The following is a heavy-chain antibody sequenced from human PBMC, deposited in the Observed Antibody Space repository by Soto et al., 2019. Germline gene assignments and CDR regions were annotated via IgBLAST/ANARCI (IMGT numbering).Heavy chain of an antibody. D-gene: IGHD2-21*01. CDR2: MSFDENSK. V-gene: IGHV3-30-3*01. J-gene: IGHJ4*02. CDR1: GFAVSSYS. Sequence: QVQLVESGGGVVQPGTSLRLSCAASGFAVSSYSMHWVRQAPGKGLEWVAAMSFDENSKYFADSVKGRFKISRDTAKNTWSLEMESLGVEDSALYHCTRGRSMIANADFEYWGQGTQVTVSS. CDR3: TRGRSMIANADFEY.